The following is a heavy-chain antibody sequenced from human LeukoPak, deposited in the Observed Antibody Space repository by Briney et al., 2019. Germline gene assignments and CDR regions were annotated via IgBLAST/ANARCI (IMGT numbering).Heavy chain of an antibody. CDR3: ARESSSWYGDLYYFDY. V-gene: IGHV3-74*01. D-gene: IGHD6-13*01. Sequence: GGSLRLSCAASGFTFSSYEMNWVRQAPGKGLVWVSRINSDGSSTSYADSVKGRFTISRDNAKNTLYLQMNSLRAEDTAVYYCARESSSWYGDLYYFDYWGQGTLVTVSS. CDR2: INSDGSST. CDR1: GFTFSSYE. J-gene: IGHJ4*02.